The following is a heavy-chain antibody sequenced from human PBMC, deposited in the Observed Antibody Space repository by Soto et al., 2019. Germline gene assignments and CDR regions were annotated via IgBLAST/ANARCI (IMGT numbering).Heavy chain of an antibody. D-gene: IGHD4-17*01. CDR2: VYYSGTT. V-gene: IGHV4-61*01. CDR3: ARTTAVPNTLRSRYFFDY. J-gene: IGHJ4*02. CDR1: GGSVSDKTYY. Sequence: PSETLSLTCSVSGGSVSDKTYYWSWMRQPPGKRLEWIGYVYYSGTTNYNPSLKSRVTISVDLSKNRFPLRLSSVTTADTALYYCARTTAVPNTLRSRYFFDYWGQGSLVTVSS.